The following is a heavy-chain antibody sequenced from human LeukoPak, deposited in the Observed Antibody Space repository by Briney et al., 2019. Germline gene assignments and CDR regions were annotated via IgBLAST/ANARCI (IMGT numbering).Heavy chain of an antibody. V-gene: IGHV3-48*03. CDR1: GFTFSSYE. J-gene: IGHJ4*02. D-gene: IGHD4-17*01. CDR2: ISSSGSTI. Sequence: PGGSLRPSCAASGFTFSSYEMNWVRQAPGKGLEWVSYISSSGSTIYYADSVKGRFTISRDNAKNSLYLQMNSLRAEDTAVYYCARGDYYGDYDVLSLWGQGTLVTVSS. CDR3: ARGDYYGDYDVLSL.